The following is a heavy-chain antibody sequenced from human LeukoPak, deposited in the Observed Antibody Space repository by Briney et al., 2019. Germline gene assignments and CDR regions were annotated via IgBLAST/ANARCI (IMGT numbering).Heavy chain of an antibody. J-gene: IGHJ4*02. CDR1: GFTFTISA. CDR2: IVVGSGNT. D-gene: IGHD3-22*01. CDR3: AAGRSDYYDSSGQIDY. V-gene: IGHV1-58*02. Sequence: ASVNVSCKASGFTFTISAMQWVRQARGQRREWIGWIVVGSGNTNYAQKFQERVTINRDMSTSTAYMELSSLRSEDTAVYYCAAGRSDYYDSSGQIDYWGQGTLVTVSS.